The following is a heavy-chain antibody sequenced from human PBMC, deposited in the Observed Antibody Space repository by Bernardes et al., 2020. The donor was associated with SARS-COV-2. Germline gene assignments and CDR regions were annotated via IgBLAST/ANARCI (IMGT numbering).Heavy chain of an antibody. D-gene: IGHD3-10*01. CDR1: GFTVSSYC. Sequence: GGSLRLSCAVSGFTVSSYCMQWVRQAPGKGLVWVSRISTDGSSTNYADSVKGRFTISRDNARNTLYLQMNSLRAEDTAVYYCASKFDWGQGTLVTVSS. V-gene: IGHV3-74*01. CDR3: ASKFD. J-gene: IGHJ4*02. CDR2: ISTDGSST.